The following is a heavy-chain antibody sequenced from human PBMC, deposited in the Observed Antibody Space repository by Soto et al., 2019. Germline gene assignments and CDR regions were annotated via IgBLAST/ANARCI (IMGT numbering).Heavy chain of an antibody. Sequence: EVQLVESGGGLVQPGGSLKLSCAASGFIVSGFGIHWVRQASGKGLEWVGRIRDKGNNYATTYAASMKGRFTISRDDSETTAFLQMNSLITEDTAVYYCARYRPGSGALDYWGQGTLVTVSS. CDR3: ARYRPGSGALDY. CDR1: GFIVSGFG. V-gene: IGHV3-73*02. D-gene: IGHD3-10*01. J-gene: IGHJ4*02. CDR2: IRDKGNNYAT.